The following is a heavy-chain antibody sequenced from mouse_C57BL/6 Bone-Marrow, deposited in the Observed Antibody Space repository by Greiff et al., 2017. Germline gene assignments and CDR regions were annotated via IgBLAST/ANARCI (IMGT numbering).Heavy chain of an antibody. CDR2: ISSGSSTI. J-gene: IGHJ4*01. Sequence: DVKLVESGGGLVKPGGSLKLSCEASGFTFSDYGMHWVRPAPEKGLEWVAYISSGSSTIYYAETGKGRFTISRDNAKNPLFLQMTSLRSEDTAMYYCARGLRRAMDYWGQGASVTVSS. D-gene: IGHD2-4*01. V-gene: IGHV5-17*01. CDR1: GFTFSDYG. CDR3: ARGLRRAMDY.